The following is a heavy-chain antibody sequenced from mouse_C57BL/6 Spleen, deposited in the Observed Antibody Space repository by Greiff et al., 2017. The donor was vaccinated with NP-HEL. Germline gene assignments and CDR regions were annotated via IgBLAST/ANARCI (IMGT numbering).Heavy chain of an antibody. CDR1: GYTFTSYW. CDR3: ARWGYDDGYFDV. Sequence: QVQQQQPGAELVKPGASVKMSCKASGYTFTSYWITWVKQRPGQGLEWIGDIYPGSGSTNYHEKFKSKATLTVDTSSSTAYMQLSSLTSEDSAVYYCARWGYDDGYFDVWGTGTTVTVSS. D-gene: IGHD2-2*01. V-gene: IGHV1-55*01. CDR2: IYPGSGST. J-gene: IGHJ1*03.